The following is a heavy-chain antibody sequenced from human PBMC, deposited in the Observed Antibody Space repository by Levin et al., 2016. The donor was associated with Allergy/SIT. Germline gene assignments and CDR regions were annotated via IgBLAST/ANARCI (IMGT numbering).Heavy chain of an antibody. J-gene: IGHJ3*02. Sequence: SVKVSCKASGGTFSSYAISWVRQAPGQGLEWMGGIIPIFGTANYAQKFQGRVTITADESTSTAYMELSSLRSEDTAVYYCARAYDSSGYTVFPGPNDAFDIWGQGTMVTVSS. CDR1: GGTFSSYA. D-gene: IGHD3-22*01. CDR3: ARAYDSSGYTVFPGPNDAFDI. V-gene: IGHV1-69*13. CDR2: IIPIFGTA.